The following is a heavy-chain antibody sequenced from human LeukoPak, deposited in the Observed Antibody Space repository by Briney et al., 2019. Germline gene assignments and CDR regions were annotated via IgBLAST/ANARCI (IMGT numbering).Heavy chain of an antibody. CDR2: IWYDGSNK. Sequence: GALSLSFAAAGFTFSSYGMHWGRPAPGKGLGWGAVIWYDGSNKYYPDSVKGRFTISRDDSKNTLYLQMNSLRAEDTAVYYCARDSRKDYGLNWFDPWGQGTLVTVSS. V-gene: IGHV3-33*01. D-gene: IGHD4-17*01. CDR1: GFTFSSYG. J-gene: IGHJ5*02. CDR3: ARDSRKDYGLNWFDP.